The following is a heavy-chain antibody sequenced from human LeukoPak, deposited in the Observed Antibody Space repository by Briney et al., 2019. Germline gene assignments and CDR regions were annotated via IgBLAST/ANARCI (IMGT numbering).Heavy chain of an antibody. V-gene: IGHV3-23*01. D-gene: IGHD1-26*01. CDR2: ISGSGDTT. J-gene: IGHJ4*02. CDR1: GFTFSSYA. CDR3: AKEGATTSFDY. Sequence: GGSLRLSCAASGFTFSSYAMSWVRQAPGKGLEWVAAISGSGDTTYYAGSVKGRFTISRDNSKNILYLQMNSLRAEDTAVYYCAKEGATTSFDYWGPGTLVTVSS.